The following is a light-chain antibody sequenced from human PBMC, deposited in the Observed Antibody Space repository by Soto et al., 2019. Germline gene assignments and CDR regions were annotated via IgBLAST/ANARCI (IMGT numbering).Light chain of an antibody. V-gene: IGLV2-23*01. Sequence: QSALTQPASVSGSPGQSITISCTGTSSDVGSYNLVSWYQQHPGKAPKLMIYEGSKRPSGVSNRFSGSKSGNTASLTISGXXAEDEADYYCCSYAGSSTDVVFGGGTKLTVL. CDR1: SSDVGSYNL. CDR3: CSYAGSSTDVV. J-gene: IGLJ2*01. CDR2: EGS.